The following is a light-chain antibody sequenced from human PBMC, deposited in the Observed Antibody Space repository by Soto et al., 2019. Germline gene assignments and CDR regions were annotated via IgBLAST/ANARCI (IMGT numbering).Light chain of an antibody. CDR1: SSDVGGYRY. V-gene: IGLV2-14*03. CDR3: SSYTSNNNWV. CDR2: DVN. Sequence: QSVLTQPASVSGSPGQSITISCTGSSSDVGGYRYVSWYQQHPGKAPKLMIYDVNNRPSGISSRFSGSQSGNTAALTISGLQVEDEADYYCSSYTSNNNWVFGGGTKVTVL. J-gene: IGLJ3*02.